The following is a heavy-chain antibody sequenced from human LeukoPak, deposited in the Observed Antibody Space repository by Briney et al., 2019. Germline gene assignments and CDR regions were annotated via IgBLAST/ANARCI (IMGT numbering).Heavy chain of an antibody. J-gene: IGHJ4*02. CDR3: ARGGVLLWFGDGLSYFDY. V-gene: IGHV3-74*01. Sequence: SGGSLRLSCAASGFTFSNHWMHWVRQAPGKGLVWVSRINTDGTGTVYADSVKGRFTISRDNAKNSLYLQMNSLRAEDTAVYYCARGGVLLWFGDGLSYFDYWGQGTLVTVSS. D-gene: IGHD3-10*01. CDR2: INTDGTGT. CDR1: GFTFSNHW.